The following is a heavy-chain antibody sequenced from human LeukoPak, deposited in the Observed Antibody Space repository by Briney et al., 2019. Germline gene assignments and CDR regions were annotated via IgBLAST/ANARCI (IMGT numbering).Heavy chain of an antibody. D-gene: IGHD7-27*01. J-gene: IGHJ4*02. CDR2: IWYDGSNK. CDR3: ARDASLGKFDC. CDR1: GFTFSSYG. V-gene: IGHV3-33*01. Sequence: PGGSLRLSCAASGFTFSSYGFHWVRQAPGKGLEWVAVIWYDGSNKYYADSVKGRFTISRDDSKNTLYLQMNSLRAEDTAVYYCARDASLGKFDCWGQGTLVTVSS.